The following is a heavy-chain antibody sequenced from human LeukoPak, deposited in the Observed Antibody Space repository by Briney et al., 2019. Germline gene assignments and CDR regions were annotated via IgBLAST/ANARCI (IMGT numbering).Heavy chain of an antibody. CDR3: EGIDETIWFGDRDKDAFDI. D-gene: IGHD3-10*01. CDR2: IIPIFGTG. CDR1: GGTFSNYA. J-gene: IGHJ3*02. Sequence: SVKVSRKASGGTFSNYAINWVRQAPGQGLEWMGGIIPIFGTGKYAQKFQGRVTITADESTSTAYMELSSLRFEDTAVYYCEGIDETIWFGDRDKDAFDIWGQGTMVTVSS. V-gene: IGHV1-69*01.